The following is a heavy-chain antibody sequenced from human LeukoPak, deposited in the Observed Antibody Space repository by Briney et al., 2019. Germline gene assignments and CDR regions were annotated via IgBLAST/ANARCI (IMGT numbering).Heavy chain of an antibody. D-gene: IGHD5-24*01. J-gene: IGHJ3*02. CDR1: GSTLHSYG. V-gene: IGHV3-30*02. Sequence: GGSLRLSCAASGSTLHSYGVHWVRQAPGKGLEWVAFIRYDGNNTDYADSVKGRFTISRDNSKNTVYLQMNSLRVEDTAVHYCTKGATIGAFDIWGQGTMVTVSS. CDR3: TKGATIGAFDI. CDR2: IRYDGNNT.